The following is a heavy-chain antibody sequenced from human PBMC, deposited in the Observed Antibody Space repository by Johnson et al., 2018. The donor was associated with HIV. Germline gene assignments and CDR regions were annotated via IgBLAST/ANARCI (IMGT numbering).Heavy chain of an antibody. Sequence: QVQLVESGGGVVQPGRSLRLSCEASGFTFSSYAMHWVRQAPGKGLEWVAVISYDGSNKYYADSVKGRFTISRDNSKNTLYLQMNSLRAEDTAVYYCAREWDPRTPDAFDIWGQGTMLTVSS. V-gene: IGHV3-30*04. J-gene: IGHJ3*02. D-gene: IGHD1-26*01. CDR3: AREWDPRTPDAFDI. CDR1: GFTFSSYA. CDR2: ISYDGSNK.